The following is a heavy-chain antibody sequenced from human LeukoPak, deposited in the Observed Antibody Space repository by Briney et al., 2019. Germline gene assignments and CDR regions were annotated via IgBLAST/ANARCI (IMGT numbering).Heavy chain of an antibody. J-gene: IGHJ4*02. CDR2: IGPSGGTT. D-gene: IGHD2-15*01. V-gene: IGHV3-23*01. Sequence: GGSLRLSCAASGFTFSSYAVNWVRQASGKGLEWVSVIGPSGGTTYYADSVKGRVTISRDNSKDTLYLQMDSLRVEDTAVYYCARESGGGTRLIDYWGQGTPVTVSS. CDR3: ARESGGGTRLIDY. CDR1: GFTFSSYA.